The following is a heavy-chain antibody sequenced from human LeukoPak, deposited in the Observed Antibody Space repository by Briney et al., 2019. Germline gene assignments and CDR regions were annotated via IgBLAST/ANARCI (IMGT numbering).Heavy chain of an antibody. CDR2: IYYSGST. Sequence: SETLSLTCTVSSGSISSSSYYWGWIRQPPGKGLEWIGSIYYSGSTYFNPSLKSRVTISVDTSKNQFSLKLSSVTAADTAVYYCARGRSLSGMDVWGQGTTVTVSS. V-gene: IGHV4-39*01. D-gene: IGHD3-10*01. CDR1: SGSISSSSYY. CDR3: ARGRSLSGMDV. J-gene: IGHJ6*02.